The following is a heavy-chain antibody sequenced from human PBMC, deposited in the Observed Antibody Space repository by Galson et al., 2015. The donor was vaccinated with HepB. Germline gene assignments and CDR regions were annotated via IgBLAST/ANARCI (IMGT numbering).Heavy chain of an antibody. D-gene: IGHD5-18*01. V-gene: IGHV3-43*01. CDR2: ITGDGGST. Sequence: SLRLSCAASGFTFADYTMHWVRQPPGKGLEWVSLITGDGGSTYYADSVKGRFTISRGNSKNALFLQMNSLRSEDTALYYCAKDAKGYSFGSYFDYWGRGTLVTVSS. CDR1: GFTFADYT. CDR3: AKDAKGYSFGSYFDY. J-gene: IGHJ4*02.